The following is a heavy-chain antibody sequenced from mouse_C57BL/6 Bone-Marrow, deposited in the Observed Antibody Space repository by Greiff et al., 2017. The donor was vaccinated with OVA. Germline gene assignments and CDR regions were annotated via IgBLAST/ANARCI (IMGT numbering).Heavy chain of an antibody. Sequence: VQLQQSGAELVMPGASVKLSCKASGYTFTSYWMRWVKQRPGQGLEWIGEIDPSDSYTNYNQKFKGKSTLTVDTSSSTAYMQLSSLTSEDSAVYYCARAGSSPGVAMDYWGQGTSVTVSS. D-gene: IGHD1-1*01. CDR1: GYTFTSYW. CDR2: IDPSDSYT. J-gene: IGHJ4*01. CDR3: ARAGSSPGVAMDY. V-gene: IGHV1-69*01.